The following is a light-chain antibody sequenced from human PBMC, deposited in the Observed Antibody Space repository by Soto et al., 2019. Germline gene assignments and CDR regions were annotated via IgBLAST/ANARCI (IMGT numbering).Light chain of an antibody. CDR1: QSVSTY. CDR2: DAS. Sequence: DIVSTQSPATLSLSPGERATLSCRASQSVSTYLAWYQQKPGQAPRLFIYDASNRATGIPARFSGSGSGTDFTLTISRLEPEDFAVYYCKQYTDWPLTFGQGTKVDIK. CDR3: KQYTDWPLT. J-gene: IGKJ1*01. V-gene: IGKV3-11*01.